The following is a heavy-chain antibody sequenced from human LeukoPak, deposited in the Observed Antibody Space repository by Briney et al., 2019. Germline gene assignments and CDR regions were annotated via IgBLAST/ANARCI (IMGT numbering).Heavy chain of an antibody. CDR1: GDSISNHY. V-gene: IGHV4-59*11. Sequence: SETLSLTCTVSGDSISNHYWSWIRQPPGKGLEWIGYIYHSGNTNHNPSLKSRVTISLDTSKNQFSLRLSSVAAADTAVYYCASFPGYSSIIPYYFDYWGQGILVTVSS. CDR3: ASFPGYSSIIPYYFDY. CDR2: IYHSGNT. J-gene: IGHJ4*02. D-gene: IGHD6-13*01.